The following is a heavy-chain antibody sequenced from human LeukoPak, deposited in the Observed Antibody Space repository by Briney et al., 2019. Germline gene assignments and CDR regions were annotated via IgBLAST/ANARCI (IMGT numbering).Heavy chain of an antibody. CDR3: ARGAYYYED. V-gene: IGHV3-48*01. Sequence: GGSLRLSCAASGFTFSSHSMNWVRQAPGKGLEWVSYISSSSSTIYYAGSVKGRFTISRDNAKNSLYLQMNSPRAVDTAVYYCARGAYYYEDWGQGTLVTVSS. CDR1: GFTFSSHS. J-gene: IGHJ4*02. CDR2: ISSSSSTI. D-gene: IGHD3-22*01.